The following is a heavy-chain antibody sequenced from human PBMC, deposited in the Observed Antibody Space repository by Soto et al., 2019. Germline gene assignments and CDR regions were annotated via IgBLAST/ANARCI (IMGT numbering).Heavy chain of an antibody. V-gene: IGHV3-11*01. J-gene: IGHJ4*02. D-gene: IGHD4-17*01. CDR2: ISSSGSTI. CDR1: GSTFSYYY. CDR3: ARYRTTADFDY. Sequence: GGSLRLSCAASGSTFSYYYMSGIGQAPGKGLEWVSYISSSGSTIYYADSVKGRFTISRDNAKNSLYLQMNSLRAEDTAVYYCARYRTTADFDYWGQGTLVTVSS.